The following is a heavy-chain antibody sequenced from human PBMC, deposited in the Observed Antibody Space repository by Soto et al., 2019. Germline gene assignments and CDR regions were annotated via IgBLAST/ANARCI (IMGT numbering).Heavy chain of an antibody. CDR3: AKDPLWGQWLEYGYLDQ. D-gene: IGHD6-19*01. J-gene: IGHJ5*02. CDR2: ISNTGLTT. CDR1: GLTFSSYA. Sequence: GGSLRLSCAASGLTFSSYAMSWVRQAPGRGLEWVAVISNTGLTTHYADSVKGRFTISRDNSKRTVYLQMNSLRVDDTAVYFCAKDPLWGQWLEYGYLDQWGQGDLVTVSS. V-gene: IGHV3-23*01.